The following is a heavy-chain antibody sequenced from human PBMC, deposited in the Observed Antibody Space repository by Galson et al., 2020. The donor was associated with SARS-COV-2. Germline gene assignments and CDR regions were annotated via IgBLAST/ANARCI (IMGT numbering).Heavy chain of an antibody. CDR1: GFTLRNYG. CDR2: ISSDGSNE. D-gene: IGHD6-6*01. J-gene: IGHJ6*02. CDR3: AKYSSSSNYYYGMDH. V-gene: IGHV3-30*18. Sequence: TGGSLRLSWAASGFTLRNYGMHWVRQAPGKGLEWGAVISSDGSNEYYADSVKGRITISRDNSKNTVYLQMNSLRAEDMAVYYCAKYSSSSNYYYGMDHWGQGTTVTVSS.